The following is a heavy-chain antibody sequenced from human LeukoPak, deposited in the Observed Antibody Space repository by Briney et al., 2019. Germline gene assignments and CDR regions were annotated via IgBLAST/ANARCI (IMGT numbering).Heavy chain of an antibody. Sequence: ASVKVSCKASGGTFSSYAISWVRQAPGQGLEWMGGIIPIFGTANYAQKFQGRVTITADESTSTAYMELSSLKSEDTAVYYCAREGLYQTFDYWGQGTLVTVSS. V-gene: IGHV1-69*13. D-gene: IGHD2-15*01. CDR1: GGTFSSYA. CDR3: AREGLYQTFDY. J-gene: IGHJ4*02. CDR2: IIPIFGTA.